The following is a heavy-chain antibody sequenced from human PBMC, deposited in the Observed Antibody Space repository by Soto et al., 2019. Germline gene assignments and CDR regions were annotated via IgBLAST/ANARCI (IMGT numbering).Heavy chain of an antibody. J-gene: IGHJ4*02. CDR3: ARQSIAARLYYFDY. Sequence: SETLSLTCTVSGGSISSSSYYWGWIRQPPGKGLEWIGSIYYSGSTYYNPSLKSRVTISVDTSKNQFSLKLSSVTAADTAVYYCARQSIAARLYYFDYWGQGXLVTVPS. D-gene: IGHD6-6*01. CDR1: GGSISSSSYY. CDR2: IYYSGST. V-gene: IGHV4-39*01.